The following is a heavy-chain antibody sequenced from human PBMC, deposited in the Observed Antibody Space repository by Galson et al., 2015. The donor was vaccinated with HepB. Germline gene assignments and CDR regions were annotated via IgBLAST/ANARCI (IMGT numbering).Heavy chain of an antibody. CDR3: VRELGGSSPHFKYGMDV. V-gene: IGHV4-59*02. D-gene: IGHD3-10*01. J-gene: IGHJ6*02. Sequence: SLTCTVSGDSVTGYYWGWIRQPPGKGLDWIGSVDDTGTTIYNPSLRTRVTVSVDTSKNQFSLRLMSVTAADTAVYFCVRELGGSSPHFKYGMDVWGQGTTVPVSS. CDR1: GDSVTGYY. CDR2: VDDTGTT.